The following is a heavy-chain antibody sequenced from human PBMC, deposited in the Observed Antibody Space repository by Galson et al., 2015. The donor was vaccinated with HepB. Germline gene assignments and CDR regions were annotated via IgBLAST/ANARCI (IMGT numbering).Heavy chain of an antibody. CDR1: GFIFSNYI. CDR3: VKGGEDYLWGTPYYFGN. CDR2: VKTNGINT. J-gene: IGHJ4*02. D-gene: IGHD3-16*01. V-gene: IGHV3-64D*06. Sequence: SLRLSCAASGFIFSNYIMQWVRQAPGKGLEYVSSVKTNGINTHYADSVNDRFTITRVNSNNMVYLQMSSLRPDDTAVYYCVKGGEDYLWGTPYYFGNWGQGTLVTVSS.